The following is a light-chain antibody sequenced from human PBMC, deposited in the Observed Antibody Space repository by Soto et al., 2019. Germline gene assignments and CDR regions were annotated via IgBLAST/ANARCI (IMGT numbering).Light chain of an antibody. Sequence: AIPMTQSPSSLSASVGDRVTITCRASQGIRNDLGWYQQKPGKAPKLLIYAASSLQSGVPSRFSGSGSCTDFTLTISSLQPEDFATYYCLQDYNYPWTFGQGTKVEIK. CDR1: QGIRND. J-gene: IGKJ1*01. CDR3: LQDYNYPWT. CDR2: AAS. V-gene: IGKV1-6*01.